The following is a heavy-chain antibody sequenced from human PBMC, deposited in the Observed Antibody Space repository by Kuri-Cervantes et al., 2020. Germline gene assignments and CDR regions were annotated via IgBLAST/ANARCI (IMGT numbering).Heavy chain of an antibody. CDR1: GFTFSHAW. CDR2: IKSKTDGGTT. Sequence: GESLKISCPASGFTFSHAWMTWVRQTPGRGLEWVGRIKSKTDGGTTDYAAPVKGRFTISRDDSKNTLYLQMHSLKTEDTAVYYCTTGQDTAMITFYYYFGMDVWGQGTTVTVSS. J-gene: IGHJ6*02. CDR3: TTGQDTAMITFYYYFGMDV. D-gene: IGHD5-18*01. V-gene: IGHV3-15*01.